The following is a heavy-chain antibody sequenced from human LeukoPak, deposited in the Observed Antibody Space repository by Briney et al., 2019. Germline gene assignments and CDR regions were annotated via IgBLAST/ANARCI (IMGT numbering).Heavy chain of an antibody. J-gene: IGHJ6*02. V-gene: IGHV4-59*12. Sequence: SETLSLTCTVSGGSISSYYWNWIRQPPGKGLEWIGYIYYSGSTNYNPSLMSRVNISVDTSKNQFSLKLSSVTAADTAVYYCARDAGYQLSRRDYYAMDVWGQGTTVTVSS. CDR2: IYYSGST. D-gene: IGHD2-2*01. CDR3: ARDAGYQLSRRDYYAMDV. CDR1: GGSISSYY.